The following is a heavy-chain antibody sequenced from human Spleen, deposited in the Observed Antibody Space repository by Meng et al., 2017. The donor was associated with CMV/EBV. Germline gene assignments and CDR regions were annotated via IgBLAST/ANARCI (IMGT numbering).Heavy chain of an antibody. CDR1: GGSFSGYY. CDR3: ARVVQHYDVWSGHYIPDAFDI. V-gene: IGHV4-34*01. Sequence: SETLSLTCAVYGAVYGGSFSGYYWSWIRQPPGKGLEWIGEINHSGSTNYNPSLKSRVTISVDTSKNQVSLTLSSVTAADTAVYYCARVVQHYDVWSGHYIPDAFDIWAQGTMVTVSS. J-gene: IGHJ3*02. D-gene: IGHD3-3*01. CDR2: INHSGST.